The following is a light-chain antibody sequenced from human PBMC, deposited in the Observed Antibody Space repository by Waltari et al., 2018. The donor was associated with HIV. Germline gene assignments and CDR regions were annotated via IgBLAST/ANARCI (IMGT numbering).Light chain of an antibody. CDR1: SLSDQH. CDR2: KDT. J-gene: IGLJ1*01. CDR3: QSADTSDTYYV. V-gene: IGLV3-25*03. Sequence: SYELTQPPSVSVSTGQTARITCSGDSLSDQHVYWYQQKPGQAPVLVMYKDTERPSGIPQRFFGSTSGTTVTLTIDGVQAEDEADYYCQSADTSDTYYVFGSGTHVTVL.